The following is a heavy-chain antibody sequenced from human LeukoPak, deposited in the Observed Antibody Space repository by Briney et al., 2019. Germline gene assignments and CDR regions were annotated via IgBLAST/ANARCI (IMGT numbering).Heavy chain of an antibody. CDR2: IKTDGSEK. CDR1: GFIFSNCW. CDR3: AEDYWVKWLIQVRSLDY. D-gene: IGHD6-19*01. V-gene: IGHV3-7*03. J-gene: IGHJ4*02. Sequence: GGSLRLSCETSGFIFSNCWMTWVRQAPGKGLEWVANIKTDGSEKYYADSVKGRFTISRDNAKNSLYLQMNSLRAEDTAVYYCAEDYWVKWLIQVRSLDYWGQGTLVTVSS.